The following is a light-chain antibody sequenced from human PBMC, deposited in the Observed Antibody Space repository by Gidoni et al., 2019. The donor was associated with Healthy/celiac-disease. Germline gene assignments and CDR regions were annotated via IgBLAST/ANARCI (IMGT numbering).Light chain of an antibody. CDR3: QVWDSSSVV. Sequence: SYVLTQPPSVSVAPGQTARITCGGNNIGSKSVHWYQQKPGQAPVLVVYDDSGRPSGIPERFSGSNSGNTATLTISRVEAGDEADYYCQVWDSSSVVFGGGTKLTVL. J-gene: IGLJ2*01. V-gene: IGLV3-21*02. CDR1: NIGSKS. CDR2: DDS.